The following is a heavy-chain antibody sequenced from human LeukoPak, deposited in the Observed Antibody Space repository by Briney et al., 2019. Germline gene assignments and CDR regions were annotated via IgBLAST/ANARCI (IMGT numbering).Heavy chain of an antibody. D-gene: IGHD7-27*01. J-gene: IGHJ4*02. CDR3: AKDPINWGISYYFDY. V-gene: IGHV3-9*01. Sequence: PGGSLRLSCAASGFTFDDYAMHWVRQAPRKGLEWVSGISWNSGSIGYADSVKGRFTISRDNAKNSLYLQMNSLRAEVTALYYCAKDPINWGISYYFDYWGQGTLVTVSS. CDR1: GFTFDDYA. CDR2: ISWNSGSI.